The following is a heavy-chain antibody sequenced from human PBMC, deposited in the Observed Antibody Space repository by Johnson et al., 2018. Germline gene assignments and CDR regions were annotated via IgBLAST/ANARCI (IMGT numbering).Heavy chain of an antibody. J-gene: IGHJ3*02. CDR2: INPSGGST. Sequence: QVQLVQSGAEVKKXGASVKVSCKASGYTFTSYYMHWVRQAPGQGLEWMGIINPSGGSTSYPQKFQGRVPITADGSTSTAYMELSSRRSEDTAVYYCARDRSGDCLGCAFDIWGQGTMVTVSS. D-gene: IGHD2-21*02. CDR3: ARDRSGDCLGCAFDI. CDR1: GYTFTSYY. V-gene: IGHV1-46*01.